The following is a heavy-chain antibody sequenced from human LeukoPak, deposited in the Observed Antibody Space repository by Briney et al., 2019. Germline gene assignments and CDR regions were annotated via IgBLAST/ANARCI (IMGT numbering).Heavy chain of an antibody. V-gene: IGHV1-2*02. D-gene: IGHD2-8*02. J-gene: IGHJ3*01. CDR2: INPKSCAT. CDR1: VYTFDENH. CDR3: ARAGDESTGHYDSLHF. Sequence: ASVKVSCKSSVYTFDENHIHAVRQGPGEEAEWMGWINPKSCATHTAQRFQGRLTMTRETSIGAASIDRSGLRDDDTRSCYCARAGDESTGHYDSLHFWGQGTMVTVSS.